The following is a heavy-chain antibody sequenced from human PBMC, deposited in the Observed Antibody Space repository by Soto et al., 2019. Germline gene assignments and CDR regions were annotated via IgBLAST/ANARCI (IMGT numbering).Heavy chain of an antibody. CDR3: ARDRNSGWSYYYYYYGMDV. D-gene: IGHD6-19*01. CDR1: GGTFSSYA. V-gene: IGHV1-69*13. J-gene: IGHJ6*02. CDR2: IIPIFGTA. Sequence: SVKVSCKASGGTFSSYAISWVRQAPGQGLEWMGGIIPIFGTANYAQKFQGRVTITADESTSTAYMELSSLRSEDTAVYYCARDRNSGWSYYYYYYGMDVWGQGTTVTVSS.